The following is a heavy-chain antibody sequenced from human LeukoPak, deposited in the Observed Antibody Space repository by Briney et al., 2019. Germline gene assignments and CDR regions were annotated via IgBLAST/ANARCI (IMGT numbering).Heavy chain of an antibody. CDR1: GFTFNTYT. J-gene: IGHJ6*02. Sequence: GGSLRLSCAASGFTFNTYTMNWVRQAPGKGLVWVSRINSDGSSTSYADSVKGRFTISRDNAKNTLYLQMNSLRAEDTAVYYCARSPFFWSGYRYYYYGMDVWGQGTTVTVSS. CDR2: INSDGSST. V-gene: IGHV3-74*01. CDR3: ARSPFFWSGYRYYYYGMDV. D-gene: IGHD3-3*01.